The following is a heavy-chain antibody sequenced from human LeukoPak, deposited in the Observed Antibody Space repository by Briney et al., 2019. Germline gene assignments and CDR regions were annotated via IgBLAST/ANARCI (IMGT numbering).Heavy chain of an antibody. CDR1: GGSFSDYS. J-gene: IGHJ6*03. D-gene: IGHD5-18*01. Sequence: SETLSLTCAVYGGSFSDYSWTWIRQPPGKGLEWIGQINQSGGTNHNPSLMSRVIISVDTSKNQIYFKVNCVTAEDMAVYYCARVGYSFSMNDWSRTGRGAYPTKYYYYMDVWGKGTTVTVSS. V-gene: IGHV4-34*01. CDR3: ARVGYSFSMNDWSRTGRGAYPTKYYYYMDV. CDR2: INQSGGT.